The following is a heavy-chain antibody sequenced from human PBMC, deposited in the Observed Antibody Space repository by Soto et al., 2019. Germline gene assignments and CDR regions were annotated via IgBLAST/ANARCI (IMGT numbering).Heavy chain of an antibody. CDR1: GFTFSSFG. D-gene: IGHD5-18*01. CDR2: ISFDGTKI. J-gene: IGHJ6*02. V-gene: IGHV3-30*13. CDR3: ARDFTAMVNDFSYFHVMDV. Sequence: QVELVESGGGVVQPGRSLRLSCAASGFTFSSFGMHWVRQAPGKGLQWVAVISFDGTKIYYAESVKGRFTISRESSKKRLYLQMNRLRAEDTALYYCARDFTAMVNDFSYFHVMDVWGQGTTVAVS.